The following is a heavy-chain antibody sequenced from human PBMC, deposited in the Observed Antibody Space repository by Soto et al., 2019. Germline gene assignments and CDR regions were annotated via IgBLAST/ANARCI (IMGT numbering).Heavy chain of an antibody. Sequence: PGGSLRLSCAVSGFTLSGLWIHWVRQAPGKGLEWVSRIEFNGHTTSYADSVKGRFTISIDDAKNTVYLQMNSLRAEDTAVYFCATVFDFWGQGALVTVSS. CDR1: GFTLSGLW. CDR3: ATVFDF. CDR2: IEFNGHTT. V-gene: IGHV3-74*01. D-gene: IGHD4-17*01. J-gene: IGHJ4*02.